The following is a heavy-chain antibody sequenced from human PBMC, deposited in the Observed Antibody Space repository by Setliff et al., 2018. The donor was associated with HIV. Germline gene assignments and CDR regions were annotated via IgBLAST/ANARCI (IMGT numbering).Heavy chain of an antibody. V-gene: IGHV4-4*07. CDR2: IYASGIT. J-gene: IGHJ4*02. D-gene: IGHD3-3*01. CDR1: GGSISSYY. CDR3: VTVVQDDLGVVLFDY. Sequence: SETLSLTCTVSGGSISSYYWSWIRQPAGKGLEWIGRIYASGITHDNPSLKSRVTTSVDTSKNQFSLKLSSVTAADTAIYYCVTVVQDDLGVVLFDYWGQGTLVTVSS.